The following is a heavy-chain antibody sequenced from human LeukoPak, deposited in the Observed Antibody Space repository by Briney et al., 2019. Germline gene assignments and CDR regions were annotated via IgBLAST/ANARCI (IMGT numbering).Heavy chain of an antibody. CDR3: ARVGYNRKYYFDY. Sequence: GGSLRLSCAASGYTFSSYSMNWVRQAPGKGREWVSSISSSSSYIYYADSVKGRFTISRDNAKNSLYLQMNSLRAEATAVYYCARVGYNRKYYFDYWGQGTLVTVSS. D-gene: IGHD1-14*01. V-gene: IGHV3-21*01. CDR2: ISSSSSYI. J-gene: IGHJ4*02. CDR1: GYTFSSYS.